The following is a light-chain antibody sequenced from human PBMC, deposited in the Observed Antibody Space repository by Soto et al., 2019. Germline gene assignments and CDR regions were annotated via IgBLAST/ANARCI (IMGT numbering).Light chain of an antibody. V-gene: IGLV1-44*01. Sequence: QSVLTQPPSASGTPGQRGTISCSGSSSNIGSNTVNWYQQLPGTAPTLLIYSNNQRPSGVPDRFSGSKSGTSASLAVNGLQSGDEADYCCAAWDDRLNGPLFGGGTTVTVL. J-gene: IGLJ3*02. CDR3: AAWDDRLNGPL. CDR2: SNN. CDR1: SSNIGSNT.